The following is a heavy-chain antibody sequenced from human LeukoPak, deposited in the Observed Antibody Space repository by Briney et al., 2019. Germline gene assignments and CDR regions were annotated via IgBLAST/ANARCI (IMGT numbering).Heavy chain of an antibody. Sequence: GAPVKVSCKASGYTFTGYYMHWVRQAPGQGLEWMGWINPNSGGTNYAQTFQGRVTMTRDTSISTAYMELSRLRSDDTAVYYCARDHGSGSYPFDYWGQGTLVTVSS. CDR3: ARDHGSGSYPFDY. CDR1: GYTFTGYY. D-gene: IGHD3-10*01. V-gene: IGHV1-2*02. J-gene: IGHJ4*02. CDR2: INPNSGGT.